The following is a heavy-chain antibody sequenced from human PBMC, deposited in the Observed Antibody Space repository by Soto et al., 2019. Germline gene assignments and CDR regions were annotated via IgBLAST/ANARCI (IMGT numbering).Heavy chain of an antibody. D-gene: IGHD1-1*01. Sequence: SEALSLTCNVSGFAISRGYYWSWVRQPPGKGLEWIGSIYPSVSSYHNPSLESRLTLSIDTSKNQFTLKLASVTAADTALYYCAREKVGTTFFDNWGQGTQVTVSS. J-gene: IGHJ4*02. CDR3: AREKVGTTFFDN. V-gene: IGHV4-38-2*02. CDR1: GFAISRGYY. CDR2: IYPSVSS.